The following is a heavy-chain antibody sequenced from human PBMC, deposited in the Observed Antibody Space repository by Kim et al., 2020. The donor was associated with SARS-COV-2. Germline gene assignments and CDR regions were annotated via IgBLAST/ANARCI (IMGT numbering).Heavy chain of an antibody. J-gene: IGHJ4*02. Sequence: GGSLRLSCAASGFTFNIYVMAWVRQAPGRGLEWVSTIDGGGAPTNYADAVKGRFIISRDDSKNTLYLQMNSLRAEDTADYYCAKDSTAYNGVYDPFDYWGQGTLVTVSS. V-gene: IGHV3-23*01. D-gene: IGHD4-17*01. CDR3: AKDSTAYNGVYDPFDY. CDR1: GFTFNIYV. CDR2: IDGGGAPT.